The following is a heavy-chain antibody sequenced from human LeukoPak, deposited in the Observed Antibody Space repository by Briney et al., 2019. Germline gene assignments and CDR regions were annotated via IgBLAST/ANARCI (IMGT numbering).Heavy chain of an antibody. CDR1: GFTFSSYA. D-gene: IGHD6-19*01. CDR2: ISYDGSNK. CDR3: ALNRGSGWYFHY. V-gene: IGHV3-30*04. Sequence: GRSLRLSCAASGFTFSSYALHWVRQAPGKGLEWVAVISYDGSNKYADSVKGRFTISRDNSKNTLYLQMNSLRAEDTAVYYCALNRGSGWYFHYWGQGTLVTVSS. J-gene: IGHJ4*02.